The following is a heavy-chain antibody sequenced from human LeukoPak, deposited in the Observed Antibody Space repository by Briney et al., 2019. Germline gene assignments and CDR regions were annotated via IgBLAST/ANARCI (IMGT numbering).Heavy chain of an antibody. CDR3: ARGMDLDYYGSGSPHAFDI. V-gene: IGHV4-39*07. Sequence: PSETLSLTCTVSGGSISSSSYCWGWIRQPPGKGLEWIGSIYYSGSTYYNPSLKSRVTISVDTSKNQFSLKLSSVTAADTAVYYCARGMDLDYYGSGSPHAFDIWGQGTMVTVSS. D-gene: IGHD3-10*01. CDR1: GGSISSSSYC. CDR2: IYYSGST. J-gene: IGHJ3*02.